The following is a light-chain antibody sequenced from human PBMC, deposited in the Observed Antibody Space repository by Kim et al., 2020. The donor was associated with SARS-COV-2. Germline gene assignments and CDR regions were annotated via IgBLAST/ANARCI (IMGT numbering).Light chain of an antibody. V-gene: IGLV3-1*01. J-gene: IGLJ2*01. CDR2: QDD. CDR1: KLGDKF. Sequence: SVSPGQTASITCFGAKLGDKFAYWYQKRAGHSPLLIVYQDDKRPSGIPERFSGSTSGNTATLTITGAQPLDEADYYCQAWDYSTVIFGGGTQLTVL. CDR3: QAWDYSTVI.